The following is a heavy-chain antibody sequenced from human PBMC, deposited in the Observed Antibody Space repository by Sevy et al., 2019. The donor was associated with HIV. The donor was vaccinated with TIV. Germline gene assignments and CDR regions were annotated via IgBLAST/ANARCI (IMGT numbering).Heavy chain of an antibody. CDR1: GFTFSNYA. CDR3: AREGNSSGYYWFDP. J-gene: IGHJ5*02. V-gene: IGHV3-23*01. Sequence: GGSLRLSCAASGFTFSNYAMTWVRQAPGKGLEWVSSITDSGGSTYYADSVKGRFTISRDNSKNTLYLQMNSLRAEDTAVYYCAREGNSSGYYWFDPWGQGTLVTVSS. D-gene: IGHD3-22*01. CDR2: ITDSGGST.